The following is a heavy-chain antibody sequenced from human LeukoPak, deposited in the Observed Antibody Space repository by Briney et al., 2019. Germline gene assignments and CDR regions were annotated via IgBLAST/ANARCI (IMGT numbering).Heavy chain of an antibody. D-gene: IGHD4-23*01. V-gene: IGHV4-34*01. Sequence: SEALSLTCAVYGGSFSGYYWSWIRQSPGKGLEWIGEINHSGSTNYNPSLKSRVTISVDTSKNQFSLKLSSVTAADTAVYYCARGTSTTVVTLDYWGQGTLVTVSS. CDR2: INHSGST. CDR1: GGSFSGYY. J-gene: IGHJ4*02. CDR3: ARGTSTTVVTLDY.